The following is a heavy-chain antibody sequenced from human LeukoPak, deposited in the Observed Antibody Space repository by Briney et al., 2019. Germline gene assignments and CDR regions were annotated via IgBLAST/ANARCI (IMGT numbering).Heavy chain of an antibody. CDR1: GGSISSSSYY. CDR3: AREVRAMVRGVITTGFDY. CDR2: IYYSGST. V-gene: IGHV4-39*07. D-gene: IGHD3-10*01. Sequence: PSETLSLTCTVSGGSISSSSYYWGWIRQPPGKGLEWIGSIYYSGSTYYNPSLKSRVTISVDTSKNQFSLKLSSVTAADTAVYYCAREVRAMVRGVITTGFDYWGQGTLVTVSS. J-gene: IGHJ4*02.